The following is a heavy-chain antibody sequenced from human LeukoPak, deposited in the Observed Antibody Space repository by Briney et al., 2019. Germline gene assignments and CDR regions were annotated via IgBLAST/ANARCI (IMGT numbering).Heavy chain of an antibody. Sequence: ASVKVSCKASGYTFTSYDINWVRQATGQGLEWMGWMNPNSGNTGYAQKFQGRVTMTRNTSINTAYMELSSLRAEDTAVYYCARDPGTLVGATIMFDYWGQGTLVTVSS. CDR3: ARDPGTLVGATIMFDY. CDR2: MNPNSGNT. J-gene: IGHJ4*02. V-gene: IGHV1-8*01. CDR1: GYTFTSYD. D-gene: IGHD1-26*01.